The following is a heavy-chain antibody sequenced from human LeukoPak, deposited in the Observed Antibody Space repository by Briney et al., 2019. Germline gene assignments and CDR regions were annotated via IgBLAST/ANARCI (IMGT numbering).Heavy chain of an antibody. D-gene: IGHD2-2*01. CDR2: ISSSSSYI. V-gene: IGHV3-21*01. J-gene: IGHJ5*02. CDR3: ARVLPPSVVVPYGWFDP. CDR1: GFTFSSYS. Sequence: GGSLRLSCAASGFTFSSYSMNWVRQAPGKGLEWVTSISSSSSYIYYADSVKGRFTISRDNAKNSLYLQMNSLRAEDTAVYYCARVLPPSVVVPYGWFDPWGQGTLVTVSS.